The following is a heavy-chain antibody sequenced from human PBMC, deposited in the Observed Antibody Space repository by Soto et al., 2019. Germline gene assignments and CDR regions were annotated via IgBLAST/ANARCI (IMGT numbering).Heavy chain of an antibody. D-gene: IGHD2-15*01. J-gene: IGHJ6*02. CDR1: GFTFSSYS. CDR2: ISSSSSYI. CDR3: ARDQGCSGGSCYYYYGMDV. V-gene: IGHV3-21*01. Sequence: EVQLVESGGGLVKPGGSLRLSCAASGFTFSSYSMNWVRQAPGKGLEWVSSISSSSSYIYYADSVKGRFTISRDNAKNSLYLQMSSLRAEDTAVYYCARDQGCSGGSCYYYYGMDVWGQGTTVTVSS.